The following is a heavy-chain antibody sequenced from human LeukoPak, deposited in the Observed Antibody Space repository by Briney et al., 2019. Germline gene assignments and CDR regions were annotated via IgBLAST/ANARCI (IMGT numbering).Heavy chain of an antibody. Sequence: SETLSLTCTVSGGSISSSSYYWGWIRQPPGKGLEWIGSIYYSGSTYYNPSLKSRVTISVYTSKNQFSLKLSSVTAADTAVYYCARRPPDGYNHYTTFDYWGQGTLVTVSS. D-gene: IGHD5-24*01. CDR2: IYYSGST. CDR1: GGSISSSSYY. J-gene: IGHJ4*02. V-gene: IGHV4-39*01. CDR3: ARRPPDGYNHYTTFDY.